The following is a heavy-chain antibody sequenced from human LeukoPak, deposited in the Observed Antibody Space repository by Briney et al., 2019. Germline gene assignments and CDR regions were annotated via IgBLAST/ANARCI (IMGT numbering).Heavy chain of an antibody. CDR3: ARGPTRYYFDC. CDR1: GGSISSYY. V-gene: IGHV4-59*01. CDR2: ILYSGST. D-gene: IGHD4-17*01. Sequence: SETLSLTCTVSGGSISSYYWSWIRQPPGKGLEWIGYILYSGSTNYNPSLKSRVIISVDTSKNQFSLKLSSVTAADTAVYYCARGPTRYYFDCWGQGTLVTVSS. J-gene: IGHJ4*02.